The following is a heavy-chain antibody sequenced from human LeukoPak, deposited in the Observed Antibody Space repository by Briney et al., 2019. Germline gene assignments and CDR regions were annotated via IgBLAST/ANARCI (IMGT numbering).Heavy chain of an antibody. D-gene: IGHD1-26*01. CDR1: GFTVSSNY. Sequence: PGGSLRLSCAASGFTVSSNYMSWVRQAPGKGLEGVSVIYSGGSTYYADSVKGRFTISRDNSKNTLYLQMNNLRAEDTAVYYCARGGELLRPADYWGQGTLVTVSS. CDR2: IYSGGST. V-gene: IGHV3-66*01. CDR3: ARGGELLRPADY. J-gene: IGHJ4*02.